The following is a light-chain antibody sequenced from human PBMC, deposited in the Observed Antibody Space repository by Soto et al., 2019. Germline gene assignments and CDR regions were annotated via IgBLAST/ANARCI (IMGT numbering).Light chain of an antibody. CDR1: QGISSY. Sequence: ALRMTQSPSSFSASTGDRVTITCRASQGISSYLAWYQQKPGKAPKLLIYAASTLQSGVPSRFSGSGSGTDFTLTISCLQSEDFATYYCQQYYSYPWTFGQGTQVEIK. CDR3: QQYYSYPWT. CDR2: AAS. V-gene: IGKV1-8*01. J-gene: IGKJ1*01.